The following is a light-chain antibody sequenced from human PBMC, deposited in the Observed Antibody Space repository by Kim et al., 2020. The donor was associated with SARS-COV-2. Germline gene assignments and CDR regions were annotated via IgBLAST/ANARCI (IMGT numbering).Light chain of an antibody. CDR2: YDS. V-gene: IGLV3-21*04. J-gene: IGLJ3*02. CDR1: NIGSKS. CDR3: QGWDSSNSHRV. Sequence: SYELTQPPSVSVAPGKTARITCGGNNIGSKSVHWYQQKPGQAPVLVIYYDSDRPSGIPERFSGSNSGNTATLTISRVEAGDEADYYCQGWDSSNSHRVFG.